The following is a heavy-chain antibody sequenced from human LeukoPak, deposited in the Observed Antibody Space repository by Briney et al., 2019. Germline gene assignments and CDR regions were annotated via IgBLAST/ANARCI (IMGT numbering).Heavy chain of an antibody. CDR3: AKDLLRFLEWLAYFDY. CDR1: GFTFDDYG. Sequence: GGSLRLSCAASGFTFDDYGMSWVRQAPGKGLEWVSGINWNGGSTGYADSVKGRFTISRDNSKNTLYLQMNSLRAEDTAVYYCAKDLLRFLEWLAYFDYWGQGTLVTVSS. V-gene: IGHV3-20*04. J-gene: IGHJ4*02. D-gene: IGHD3-3*01. CDR2: INWNGGST.